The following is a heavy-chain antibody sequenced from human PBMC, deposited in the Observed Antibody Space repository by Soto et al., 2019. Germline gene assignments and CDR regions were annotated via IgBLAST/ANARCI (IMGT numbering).Heavy chain of an antibody. V-gene: IGHV3-21*01. CDR1: GFTFSSYS. CDR2: ISSSSSYI. J-gene: IGHJ4*02. CDR3: ARDDNGDSPFDY. Sequence: PGGSLRLSCAASGFTFSSYSMNWVRQATGKGLEWVSSISSSSSYIYYADSVKGRFTISRDNAKNSLYLQMNSLRAEDTAVDYCARDDNGDSPFDYWGQGTLVTVSS. D-gene: IGHD4-17*01.